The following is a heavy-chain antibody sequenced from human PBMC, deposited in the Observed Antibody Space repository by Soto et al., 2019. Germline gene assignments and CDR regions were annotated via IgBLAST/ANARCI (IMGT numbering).Heavy chain of an antibody. CDR2: IYWNDDK. CDR3: ARLTRNIAAAGTADY. CDR1: GFSLSTSGVG. V-gene: IGHV2-5*01. D-gene: IGHD6-13*01. J-gene: IGHJ4*02. Sequence: QITLKESGPTLVKPTQTLTLTCTFSGFSLSTSGVGVGWIRQPPGKALEWLALIYWNDDKRYSPSLKSRLTITKDTSKNQVVLTMTNMDPVDTATYYCARLTRNIAAAGTADYWGQGTLVTVS.